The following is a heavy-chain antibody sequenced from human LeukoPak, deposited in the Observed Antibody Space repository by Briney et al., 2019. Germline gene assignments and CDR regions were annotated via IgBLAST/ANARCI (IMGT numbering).Heavy chain of an antibody. D-gene: IGHD4-17*01. CDR2: IIPILGIA. J-gene: IGHJ4*02. Sequence: GSSVKVSCKASGGTFSSYAISWVRQAPGQGLEWMGRIIPILGIANYAQKFQGRVTITADKSTSTAYMELSSLRSEDTAVYYCARPATTVVTSWFDYWDQGTLVTVSS. CDR1: GGTFSSYA. CDR3: ARPATTVVTSWFDY. V-gene: IGHV1-69*04.